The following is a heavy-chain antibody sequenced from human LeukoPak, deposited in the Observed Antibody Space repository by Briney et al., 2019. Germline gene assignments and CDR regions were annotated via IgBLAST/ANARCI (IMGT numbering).Heavy chain of an antibody. CDR3: ARGTTYYYGSGSYYNDY. CDR1: GGSFSGYY. D-gene: IGHD3-10*01. Sequence: SETLSLTCAVYGGSFSGYYWSWIRQPPGKGLGVIGKINHSGSTNYNPSLKSRVTISVDTSKNQFSLKLSSVTAADTAVYYCARGTTYYYGSGSYYNDYWGQGTLVTVSS. CDR2: INHSGST. V-gene: IGHV4-34*01. J-gene: IGHJ4*02.